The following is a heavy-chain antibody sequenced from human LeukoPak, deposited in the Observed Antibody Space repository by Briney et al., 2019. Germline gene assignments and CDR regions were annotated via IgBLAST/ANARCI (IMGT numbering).Heavy chain of an antibody. V-gene: IGHV4-59*13. D-gene: IGHD3-10*01. Sequence: PSETLSLTCTVSGGSISSYYWSWLRQPPGKGLEWVGYIYYSGSTNYNPSLKSRVTISVDTSKNQFSLKLSSVTAADTGVYYCARQFNSQDYYGSGSYYNPPDYWGQGTLVTVSS. CDR1: GGSISSYY. CDR2: IYYSGST. CDR3: ARQFNSQDYYGSGSYYNPPDY. J-gene: IGHJ4*02.